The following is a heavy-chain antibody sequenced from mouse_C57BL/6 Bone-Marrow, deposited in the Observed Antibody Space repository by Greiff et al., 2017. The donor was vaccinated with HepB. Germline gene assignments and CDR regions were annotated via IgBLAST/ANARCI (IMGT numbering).Heavy chain of an antibody. J-gene: IGHJ3*01. D-gene: IGHD2-3*01. CDR3: TSDGYYPAWFAY. CDR1: GFNITGDY. V-gene: IGHV14-4*01. CDR2: IDPENGDT. Sequence: VQLQQSGAELVRPGASVKLSCTASGFNITGDYMHWVKQRPEQGLEWIGWIDPENGDTKYASKFQGKATITADTSSNTAYLQLSSLTSEDTAVYYCTSDGYYPAWFAYGGRGNLVTVSA.